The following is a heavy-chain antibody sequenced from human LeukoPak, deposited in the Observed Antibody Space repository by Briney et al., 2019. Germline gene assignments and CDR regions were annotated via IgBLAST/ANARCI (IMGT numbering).Heavy chain of an antibody. CDR2: ISGSGGST. V-gene: IGHV3-23*01. Sequence: PGGSLRLSCAASGFTFSSYAVSWVRQAPGKGLEWVSGISGSGGSTYYADSVKGRFTISRDNSKNTLYLQMNSLRAEDTAVYHCAKVHVSSGWYYFDYWGQGTLVTVSS. J-gene: IGHJ4*02. CDR1: GFTFSSYA. D-gene: IGHD6-19*01. CDR3: AKVHVSSGWYYFDY.